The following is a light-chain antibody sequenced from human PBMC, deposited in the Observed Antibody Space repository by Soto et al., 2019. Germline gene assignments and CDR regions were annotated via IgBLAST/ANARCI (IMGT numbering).Light chain of an antibody. J-gene: IGLJ1*01. CDR2: SNN. CDR3: AAWDDRLNGHV. V-gene: IGLV1-44*01. CDR1: SSNIGSSI. Sequence: QSVLTQPPSASGTPGQRVTISCSGGSSNIGSSIVNWYQQLPGTAPKLLIYSNNQRPSGVPDRFSGSKSGTSASLAISGLQSEHEADYYCAAWDDRLNGHVFGTGTKLTVL.